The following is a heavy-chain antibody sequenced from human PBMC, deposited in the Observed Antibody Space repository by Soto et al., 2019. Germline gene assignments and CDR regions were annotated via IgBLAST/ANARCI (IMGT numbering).Heavy chain of an antibody. CDR1: GFTFSSYA. CDR2: ISGSGGST. Sequence: PGGSLRLSCAASGFTFSSYAMSWVRQAPGKGLEWVSAISGSGGSTYYADSVKGRFTISRDNSKNTLYLQMNSLRAEDTAVYYWEKDGDSSSYRGNYFDYWGQGTLVTVSS. J-gene: IGHJ4*02. V-gene: IGHV3-23*01. CDR3: EKDGDSSSYRGNYFDY. D-gene: IGHD6-6*01.